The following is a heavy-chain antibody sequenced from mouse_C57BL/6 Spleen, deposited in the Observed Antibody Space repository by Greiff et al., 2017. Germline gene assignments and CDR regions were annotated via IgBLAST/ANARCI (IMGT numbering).Heavy chain of an antibody. D-gene: IGHD1-1*01. CDR2: INPGSGGT. CDR3: ARSHYGSSPFDY. V-gene: IGHV1-54*01. Sequence: VQLQQSGAELVRPGTSVKVSCKASGYAFTNYLIEWVKQRPGQGLEWIGVINPGSGGTNYNEKFKGKATLTADKSSSTAYMQLSSLTSEVSAVYFCARSHYGSSPFDYWGQGTTLTVSS. CDR1: GYAFTNYL. J-gene: IGHJ2*01.